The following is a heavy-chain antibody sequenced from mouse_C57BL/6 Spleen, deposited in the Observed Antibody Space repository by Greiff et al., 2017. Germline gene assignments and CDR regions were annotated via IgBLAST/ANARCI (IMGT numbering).Heavy chain of an antibody. CDR1: GFTFSSYA. J-gene: IGHJ1*03. D-gene: IGHD1-1*01. CDR3: AREPTTVVAHWYFEV. CDR2: ISDGGSYT. Sequence: EVQRVESGGGLVKPGGSLKLSCAASGFTFSSYAMSWVRQTPEKRLEWVATISDGGSYTYYPDNVKGRFTISRDNAKNNLYLQMSHLKSEDTAMYYCAREPTTVVAHWYFEVWGTGTTVTVSS. V-gene: IGHV5-4*01.